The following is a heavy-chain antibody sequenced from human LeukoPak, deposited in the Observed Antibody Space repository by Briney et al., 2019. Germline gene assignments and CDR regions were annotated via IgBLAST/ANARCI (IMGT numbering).Heavy chain of an antibody. CDR1: GFTFDDYA. V-gene: IGHV3-9*01. D-gene: IGHD6-19*01. J-gene: IGHJ4*02. CDR3: AKGLVGSGWYGFDY. CDR2: ISWNSGSI. Sequence: PGGSLRLSCAASGFTFDDYAMHWVRQAPGKGLEWVSGISWNSGSIGYADSVKGRFTISRDNAKNSLYLQMNSLRAEDTAVYYCAKGLVGSGWYGFDYWGQGTLVTVSS.